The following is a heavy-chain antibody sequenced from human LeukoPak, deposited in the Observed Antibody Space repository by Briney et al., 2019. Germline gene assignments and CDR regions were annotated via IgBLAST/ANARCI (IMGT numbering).Heavy chain of an antibody. CDR1: GGSLSSYY. CDR2: SYYSGRT. CDR3: ASALDDGNYSDY. V-gene: IGHV4-59*01. D-gene: IGHD4-17*01. J-gene: IGHJ4*02. Sequence: SETLSLTCTVSGGSLSSYYWSWIRQPPGEGLEWVGYSYYSGRTNYNPSLKSRVRIPVATSKSQFSLKMSSVTAADPAVYYCASALDDGNYSDYWGQGTLVTASS.